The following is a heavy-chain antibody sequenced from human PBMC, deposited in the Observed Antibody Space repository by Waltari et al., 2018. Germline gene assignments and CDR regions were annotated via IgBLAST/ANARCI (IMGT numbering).Heavy chain of an antibody. J-gene: IGHJ3*01. V-gene: IGHV4-39*01. CDR1: GVSITSNRHY. CDR3: ATYIGASVGTAAFDV. D-gene: IGHD5-12*01. Sequence: QLQLQESGPRLVRPSETLSLICRVSGVSITSNRHYWAWIRQSPGQGLEWLGTVSYSGTTYISPSRKSRVSVSRDTSKNQVSLILGSVTAADMAVYYCATYIGASVGTAAFDVWGQGTMVTVSS. CDR2: VSYSGTT.